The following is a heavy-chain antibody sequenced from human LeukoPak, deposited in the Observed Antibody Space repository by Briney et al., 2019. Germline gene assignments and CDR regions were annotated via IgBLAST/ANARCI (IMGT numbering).Heavy chain of an antibody. CDR1: GYTFTSYY. J-gene: IGHJ3*02. V-gene: IGHV1-46*01. D-gene: IGHD6-13*01. CDR2: INPSGGST. CDR3: GTGGSSWSDAFDI. Sequence: ASVKVSCKASGYTFTSYYMHWVRQAPGQGLEWMGIINPSGGSTSYAHKFQGRVTMTRDTSTSTVYMELSSLRSEDTAVYYCGTGGSSWSDAFDIWGQGTMVTVSS.